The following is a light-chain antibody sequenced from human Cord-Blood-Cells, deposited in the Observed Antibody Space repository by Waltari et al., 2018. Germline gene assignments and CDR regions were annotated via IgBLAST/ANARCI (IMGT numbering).Light chain of an antibody. CDR2: YDS. Sequence: SYVLTQPPSVSVAPGKTARITCGGNNIGRKSAHWYQQKPGQAPVLVIYYDSDRPSGIPERFSGSNSGNTATLTISRVEAGDEADYYCQVWDSSSDHYVFGTGTKVTVL. CDR1: NIGRKS. J-gene: IGLJ1*01. CDR3: QVWDSSSDHYV. V-gene: IGLV3-21*04.